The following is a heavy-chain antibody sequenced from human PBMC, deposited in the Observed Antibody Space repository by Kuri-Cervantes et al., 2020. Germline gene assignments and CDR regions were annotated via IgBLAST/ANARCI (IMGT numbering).Heavy chain of an antibody. CDR2: SGSGGGT. V-gene: IGHV3-23*01. D-gene: IGHD3-3*01. J-gene: IGHJ6*03. CDR3: AKGDEFWSGYSKTYYYYMDV. Sequence: GESLKISCAASGFTFSSYAMRWVRQAPVKGLEWVSTSGSGGGTSYADSVKGRFTISRDNSKNTLYLQMRRLRGEDTAIYYCAKGDEFWSGYSKTYYYYMDVWGKGTTVTVSS. CDR1: GFTFSSYA.